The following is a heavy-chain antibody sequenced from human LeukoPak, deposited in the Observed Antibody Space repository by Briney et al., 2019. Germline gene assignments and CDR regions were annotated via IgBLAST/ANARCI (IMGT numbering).Heavy chain of an antibody. J-gene: IGHJ5*02. D-gene: IGHD3-22*01. Sequence: GASVKVSCKASGGTFSSYAISWVRQAPGQGLEWMGGIIPIFGTANYAQKFQGRVTITTDESTSTAYMEVSSLRSEDTAVYYCARNYYDSSGYYQDWFDPWGQGTLVTVSS. V-gene: IGHV1-69*05. CDR3: ARNYYDSSGYYQDWFDP. CDR2: IIPIFGTA. CDR1: GGTFSSYA.